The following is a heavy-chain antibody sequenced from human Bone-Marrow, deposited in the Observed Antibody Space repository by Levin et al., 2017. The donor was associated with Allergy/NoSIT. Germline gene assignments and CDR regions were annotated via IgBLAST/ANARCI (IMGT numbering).Heavy chain of an antibody. CDR1: GFSLNASGMC. CDR3: ARTSKHDYGGGFDY. V-gene: IGHV2-70*11. CDR2: IDWHDDK. D-gene: IGHD3-16*01. Sequence: SGPTLVKPTQTLTLTCTFSGFSLNASGMCVSWIRPPPGKALEWLARIDWHDDKYYSTSLKTRLTIPRDTSTNQLVLTMTNMDPLDTATYFCARTSKHDYGGGFDYWGQGTLVTVSS. J-gene: IGHJ4*02.